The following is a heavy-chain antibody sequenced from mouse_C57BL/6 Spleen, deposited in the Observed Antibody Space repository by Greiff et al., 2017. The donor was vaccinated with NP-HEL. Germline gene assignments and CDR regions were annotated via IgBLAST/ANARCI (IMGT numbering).Heavy chain of an antibody. Sequence: QVQLQQSGAELVRPGASVTLSCKASGYTFTDYEMHWVKQTPVHGLEWIGAIDPETGGTAYNQKFKGKAILTADKSSSTAYRELRSLTSEDSAVYYCTDDYDEGFAYWGQGTLVTVSA. CDR1: GYTFTDYE. CDR3: TDDYDEGFAY. V-gene: IGHV1-15*01. CDR2: IDPETGGT. D-gene: IGHD2-4*01. J-gene: IGHJ3*01.